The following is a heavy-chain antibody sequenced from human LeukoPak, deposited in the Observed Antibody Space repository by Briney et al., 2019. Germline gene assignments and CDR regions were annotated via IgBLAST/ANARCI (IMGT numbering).Heavy chain of an antibody. J-gene: IGHJ4*02. D-gene: IGHD1-1*01. CDR3: ARGELVFDY. Sequence: TSETLSLTCTVSGVSLSSGDYYWSWIRQHPGKGLEWIGYIYHSGSTFYNPSLKSRATISVDTSKSQFSLKLSSVTAADTAVYYCARGELVFDYWGQGTLVTVSS. CDR2: IYHSGST. V-gene: IGHV4-31*03. CDR1: GVSLSSGDYY.